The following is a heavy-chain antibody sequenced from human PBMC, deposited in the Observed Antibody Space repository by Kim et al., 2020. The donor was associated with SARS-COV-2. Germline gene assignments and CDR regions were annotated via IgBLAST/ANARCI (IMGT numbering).Heavy chain of an antibody. D-gene: IGHD6-6*01. J-gene: IGHJ3*02. Sequence: GGSLRLSCAASGFTFGDYAMHWVRQAPGKGLEWVSGISWNSGSIGYADSVKGRFTISRDNAKNSLYLQMNSLRAEDTALYYCAKDVDSSSPGAFDIWGQGTMVTVSS. V-gene: IGHV3-9*01. CDR2: ISWNSGSI. CDR3: AKDVDSSSPGAFDI. CDR1: GFTFGDYA.